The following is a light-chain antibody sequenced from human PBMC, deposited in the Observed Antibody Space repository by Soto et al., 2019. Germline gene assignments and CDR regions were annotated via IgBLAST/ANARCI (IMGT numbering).Light chain of an antibody. V-gene: IGKV3-20*01. CDR3: QYYGSSPWT. Sequence: EIVLTQSPGTLSLSPGERGTLSCRASQSVSSNYLAWYQQKPGQAPRLLIYSAFSSATGIPDRFSGSGSGTDFTLTSSSLEPEEFDVYYCQYYGSSPWTFGQGTKVEIK. J-gene: IGKJ1*01. CDR1: QSVSSNY. CDR2: SAF.